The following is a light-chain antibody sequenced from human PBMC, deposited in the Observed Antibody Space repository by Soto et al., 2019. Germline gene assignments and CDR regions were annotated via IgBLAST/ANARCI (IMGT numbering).Light chain of an antibody. CDR2: GAS. V-gene: IGKV3-20*01. J-gene: IGKJ1*01. CDR3: QQYGSSPT. CDR1: QSVSNNY. Sequence: EIVLTQSPGTLSLSPGERATLSCRASQSVSNNYLAWYQQNPGQAPRLLIYGASSRATGIPDRFSGSGSGTDFTLTISRLEPEDFAVYYCQQYGSSPTFGQGTKVEIK.